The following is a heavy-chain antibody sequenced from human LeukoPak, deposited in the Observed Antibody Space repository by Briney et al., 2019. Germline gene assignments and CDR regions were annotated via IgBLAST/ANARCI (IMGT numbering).Heavy chain of an antibody. Sequence: GGSLRLSCAASGFTFRNSGMTWVRQAPGKGLEWVSSISNSGGTIYYADSVKGRFTISRDNSKNTVYLQVNSLRAEDTALYYCAKSFPYYYGSGSYYINPFDSWGQGTLVTVSS. CDR2: ISNSGGTI. CDR3: AKSFPYYYGSGSYYINPFDS. CDR1: GFTFRNSG. D-gene: IGHD3-10*01. V-gene: IGHV3-23*01. J-gene: IGHJ4*02.